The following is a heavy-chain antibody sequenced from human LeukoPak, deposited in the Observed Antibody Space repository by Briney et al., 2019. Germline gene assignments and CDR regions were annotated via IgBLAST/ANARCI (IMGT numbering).Heavy chain of an antibody. V-gene: IGHV1-46*01. Sequence: ASVKVSCKASGYTFTSFYMHWVRQAPGQGLEWVGIINPSGGSSNYAQKFQGRVTMTRDTSTSAGYMELSSLRSEDTAVYYCARVLCSGGSCYSFFDYWGQGTLVTVSS. D-gene: IGHD2-15*01. CDR1: GYTFTSFY. CDR2: INPSGGSS. CDR3: ARVLCSGGSCYSFFDY. J-gene: IGHJ4*02.